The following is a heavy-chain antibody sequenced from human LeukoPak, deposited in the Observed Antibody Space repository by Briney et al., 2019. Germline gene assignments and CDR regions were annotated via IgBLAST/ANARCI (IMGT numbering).Heavy chain of an antibody. V-gene: IGHV4-59*01. Sequence: SETLSLTCTVSGGSISSYYWSWIRQPPGKGLEWIGYIYYSGTTNYNPSLKSRVTISVDTSKSQFSLKLRSATAADTAVYYCARGRLGGSGSYYNVLDYWGQGTLVTVSS. CDR3: ARGRLGGSGSYYNVLDY. J-gene: IGHJ4*02. D-gene: IGHD3-10*01. CDR2: IYYSGTT. CDR1: GGSISSYY.